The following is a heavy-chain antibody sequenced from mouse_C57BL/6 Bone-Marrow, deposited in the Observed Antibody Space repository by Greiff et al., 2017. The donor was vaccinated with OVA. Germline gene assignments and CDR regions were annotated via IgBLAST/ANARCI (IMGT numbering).Heavy chain of an antibody. CDR1: GFTFSNYW. J-gene: IGHJ2*01. CDR3: TGGLLPYFDY. Sequence: EVKLLESGGGLVQPGGSMKLSCVASGFTFSNYWMNWVRQSPEQGLEWVAQIRLKSDNYATHYAESVKGRFTISRDESKSSVYLQMSNLRAEDTGIYYCTGGLLPYFDYWGQGTTLTVSS. D-gene: IGHD1-1*01. V-gene: IGHV6-3*01. CDR2: IRLKSDNYAT.